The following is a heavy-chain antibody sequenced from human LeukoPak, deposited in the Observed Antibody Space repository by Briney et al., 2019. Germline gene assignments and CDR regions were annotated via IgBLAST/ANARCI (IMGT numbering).Heavy chain of an antibody. J-gene: IGHJ4*02. CDR2: IIPIFGTA. Sequence: ASVKVSCKASGGTFSSYAISWVRQAPRQVLECMGGIIPIFGTANYAQKFQGRVTITADESTSTACMELSSLRSEDTAVYYCAYSGSYREFDYWGQGTLVTISS. CDR3: AYSGSYREFDY. CDR1: GGTFSSYA. D-gene: IGHD1-26*01. V-gene: IGHV1-69*13.